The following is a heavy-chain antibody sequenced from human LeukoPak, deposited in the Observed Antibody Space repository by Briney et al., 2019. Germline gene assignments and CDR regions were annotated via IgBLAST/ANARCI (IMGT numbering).Heavy chain of an antibody. Sequence: GGSLRLSCAASGFTFNNYAMSWVRQAPGKGLEWVSTISSSGGNTYYADSVKGRFTISRGNSKNTLYLQMNSLRAEDTAVYYCARRVEYSSSPIDYWGQGTLVTVSS. D-gene: IGHD6-6*01. CDR1: GFTFNNYA. J-gene: IGHJ4*02. CDR2: ISSSGGNT. V-gene: IGHV3-23*01. CDR3: ARRVEYSSSPIDY.